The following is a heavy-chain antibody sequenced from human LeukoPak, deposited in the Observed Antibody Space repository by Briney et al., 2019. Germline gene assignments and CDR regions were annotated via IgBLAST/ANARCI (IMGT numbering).Heavy chain of an antibody. CDR1: GYTFTSYG. Sequence: ASVKVSCKASGYTFTSYGISWVRQAPGQGLEWMGWISAYNGNTNYAQKLQGRVTMTTDTSTSTAYMELRSLRSDDTAVYCCARDNIGTVPANHWGQGTLVTVSS. J-gene: IGHJ1*01. V-gene: IGHV1-18*01. CDR2: ISAYNGNT. D-gene: IGHD2/OR15-2a*01. CDR3: ARDNIGTVPANH.